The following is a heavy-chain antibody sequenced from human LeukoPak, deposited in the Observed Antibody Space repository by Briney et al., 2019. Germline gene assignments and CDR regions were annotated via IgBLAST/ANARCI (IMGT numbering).Heavy chain of an antibody. CDR3: AKDGNYDILRGFDY. CDR1: GFTFSSYA. Sequence: GGSLRLSCAASGFTFSSYAMSWVRQAPGKGLEWVSAISGSGGSTYYADSVKGRFTISRDNSKNTLYLQMNSLRAEDMAVYYCAKDGNYDILRGFDYWGQGTLVTVSS. D-gene: IGHD3-9*01. J-gene: IGHJ4*02. CDR2: ISGSGGST. V-gene: IGHV3-23*01.